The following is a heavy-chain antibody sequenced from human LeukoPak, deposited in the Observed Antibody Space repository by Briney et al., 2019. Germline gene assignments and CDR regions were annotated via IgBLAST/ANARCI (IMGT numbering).Heavy chain of an antibody. Sequence: GSLSISCAASGFTFSTYLMSWVRQAPGKGLQWVASIERDGSGEYYVDSVKGRFTISRDNSQNSLDLQLNTLRADDTAVYYCAKDEWVPAAGQGDFQHWGQGTLVTVSS. CDR2: IERDGSGE. CDR3: AKDEWVPAAGQGDFQH. V-gene: IGHV3-7*01. CDR1: GFTFSTYL. D-gene: IGHD2-2*01. J-gene: IGHJ1*01.